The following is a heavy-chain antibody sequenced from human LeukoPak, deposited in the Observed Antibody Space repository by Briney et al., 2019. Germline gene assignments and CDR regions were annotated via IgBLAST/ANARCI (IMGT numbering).Heavy chain of an antibody. CDR2: IYYSGST. CDR1: GGSISSYY. V-gene: IGHV4-59*01. D-gene: IGHD6-19*01. CDR3: ARDGRAAGLEYFQH. Sequence: PSETLSLTCTVSGGSISSYYWSWIRQPPGKGLEWIGYIYYSGSTNYNPSLKSRVTISVDTSKNQFSLKLSSVTAADTAVYYCARDGRAAGLEYFQHWGQGTLVTVSS. J-gene: IGHJ1*01.